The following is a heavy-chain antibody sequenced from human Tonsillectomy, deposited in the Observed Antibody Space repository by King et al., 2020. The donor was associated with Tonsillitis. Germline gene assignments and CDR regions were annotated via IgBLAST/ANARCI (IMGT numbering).Heavy chain of an antibody. CDR3: ARDHDSSGYYYVIDY. D-gene: IGHD3-22*01. J-gene: IGHJ4*02. CDR1: GYTFTGYY. CDR2: INPNSGGT. V-gene: IGHV1-2*02. Sequence: VQLVESGAEVKKPGASVNVSCTASGYTFTGYYIYWVRQAPGQGIEWMGWINPNSGGTHYAQKFQGRVSMTRDTSISTAYMELNRLRSDDTAVYFCARDHDSSGYYYVIDYWGQGTLVTVSS.